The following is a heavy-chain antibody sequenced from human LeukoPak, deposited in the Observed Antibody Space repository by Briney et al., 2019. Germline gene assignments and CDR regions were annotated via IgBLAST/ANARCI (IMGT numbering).Heavy chain of an antibody. D-gene: IGHD2-2*01. CDR2: IIPIFGTA. Sequence: SVKVSCKASGGTFSSYAISWVRQAPGQGLEWMGGIIPIFGTANYAQKFQGRVTITADESTSTAYMELSSLRSEDTAVYYCARETVVVPAAMDYWGQGTLVTVSS. V-gene: IGHV1-69*13. CDR1: GGTFSSYA. J-gene: IGHJ4*02. CDR3: ARETVVVPAAMDY.